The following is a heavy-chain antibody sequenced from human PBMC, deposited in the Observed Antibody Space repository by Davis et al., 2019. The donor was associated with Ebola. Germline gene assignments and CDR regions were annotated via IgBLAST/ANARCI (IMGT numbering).Heavy chain of an antibody. V-gene: IGHV3-74*01. CDR1: GITFSSYW. CDR2: INNDGSDT. J-gene: IGHJ2*01. D-gene: IGHD3-10*01. Sequence: PGGSLRLSCAASGITFSSYWMHWVRQAPGKGLVWVSRINNDGSDTSYADSVKGRFTISRDNAKNTLYLQMNSLRAEDTAVYYCARDRIWSYFDLWGRGTLVTVSS. CDR3: ARDRIWSYFDL.